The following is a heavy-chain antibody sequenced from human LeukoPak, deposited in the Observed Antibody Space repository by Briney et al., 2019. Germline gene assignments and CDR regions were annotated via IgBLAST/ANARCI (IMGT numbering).Heavy chain of an antibody. CDR3: ARGYSSSSFDY. Sequence: GGSLRLSCAASGFTFSSYAMSWVRQAPGKGLEWVSAISGSGGSTYYADSVKGRFTISRDNAKNSLYLQMNSLRAEDTAVYYCARGYSSSSFDYWGQGTLVTVSS. CDR1: GFTFSSYA. V-gene: IGHV3-23*01. D-gene: IGHD6-6*01. CDR2: ISGSGGST. J-gene: IGHJ4*02.